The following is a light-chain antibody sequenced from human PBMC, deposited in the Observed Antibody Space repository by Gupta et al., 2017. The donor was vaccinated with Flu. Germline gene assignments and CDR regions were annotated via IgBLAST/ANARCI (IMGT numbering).Light chain of an antibody. V-gene: IGKV4-1*01. CDR2: WAS. J-gene: IGKJ4*01. CDR1: QSLLFNSNSKNY. CDR3: QQHYSSPLT. Sequence: DIALTQSPDSLAVSLGERATINCKSSQSLLFNSNSKNYLSWYQQKPGQPPKLLIYWASTRESGVPDRFTGSGSGTDFTLTISSLQPADVAVYYCQQHYSSPLTFGGGTKVEIK.